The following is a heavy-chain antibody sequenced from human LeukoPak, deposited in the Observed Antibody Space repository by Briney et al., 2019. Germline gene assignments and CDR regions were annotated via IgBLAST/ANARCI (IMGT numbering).Heavy chain of an antibody. V-gene: IGHV3-23*01. CDR2: ISGSGGST. CDR1: GFTFSSYA. D-gene: IGHD6-19*01. CDR3: ATSGRRIAVAGTDY. Sequence: PGGSLRLSCAASGFTFSSYAMSWVRQAPGKGLEWVSAISGSGGSTYYADSVKGRFTISRDNSKNTLYLQMNSLRAEDTAVYYCATSGRRIAVAGTDYWGQGTLVTASS. J-gene: IGHJ4*02.